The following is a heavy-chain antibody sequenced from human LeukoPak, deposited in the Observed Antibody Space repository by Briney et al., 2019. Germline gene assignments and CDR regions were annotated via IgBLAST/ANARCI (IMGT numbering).Heavy chain of an antibody. Sequence: PGGSLRLSCAASGFTFVNYGFHWVRQAPGKGLEWVAFIRYDGSNKYYADSVKGRFTISRDNSKNTLYLQMNSLRAEDTAVYYCANGLYFDYWGQGTLVTVSS. V-gene: IGHV3-30*02. J-gene: IGHJ4*02. CDR3: ANGLYFDY. CDR2: IRYDGSNK. CDR1: GFTFVNYG.